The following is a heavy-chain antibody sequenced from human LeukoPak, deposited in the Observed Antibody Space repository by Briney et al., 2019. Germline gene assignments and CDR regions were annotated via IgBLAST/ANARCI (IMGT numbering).Heavy chain of an antibody. D-gene: IGHD3-10*01. J-gene: IGHJ4*02. CDR1: GFTFSSYW. CDR3: ARDYKPGHFDY. Sequence: GGSLRLSCAASGFTFSSYWMSWVRQAPGKGLEWVANIKQDGSEKFFVDSVKGRFTISRDNAKNSLYLQMNSLRADDTAVYYCARDYKPGHFDYWGQGTLVTVSS. CDR2: IKQDGSEK. V-gene: IGHV3-7*01.